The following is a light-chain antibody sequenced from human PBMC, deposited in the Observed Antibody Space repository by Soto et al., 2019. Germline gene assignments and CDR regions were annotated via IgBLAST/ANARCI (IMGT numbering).Light chain of an antibody. CDR2: LGS. CDR3: MQALQTPST. J-gene: IGKJ1*01. CDR1: QSLLHSNGYNY. Sequence: DIVMTQSPLSLPVTPGEPASISYRSSQSLLHSNGYNYLHWYLQKPGQSPQLLIYLGSNRASGVPDRFSGSGSGTDFTLKISRVEAEDVGVYYCMQALQTPSTFGQGTKVEIK. V-gene: IGKV2-28*01.